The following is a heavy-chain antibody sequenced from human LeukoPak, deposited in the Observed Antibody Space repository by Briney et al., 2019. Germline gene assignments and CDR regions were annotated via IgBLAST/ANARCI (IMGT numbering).Heavy chain of an antibody. V-gene: IGHV6-1*01. CDR2: TYYRSTWYT. D-gene: IGHD6-19*01. CDR1: GDSVSTNSAS. Sequence: SQTLSLTCAISGDSVSTNSASWNRIRQSPSRGLEWLGRTYYRSTWYTDYAISVKSRITINPDTSKNQFSLQLNSVTPEDTAVYYCARGSSGWYYFDYWGQGTLVTVSS. J-gene: IGHJ4*02. CDR3: ARGSSGWYYFDY.